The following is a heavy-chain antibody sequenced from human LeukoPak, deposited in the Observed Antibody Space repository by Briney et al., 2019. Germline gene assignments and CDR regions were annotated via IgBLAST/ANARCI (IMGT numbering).Heavy chain of an antibody. J-gene: IGHJ4*02. CDR2: IRSSGGST. CDR3: ARSIAARPPVCDY. Sequence: QPGGSLRLSCAASGFTFSDYYMNWIRQAPGKGLEWVSSIRSSGGSTYYANSVKGRFTISRDNSKNTLYLQMGSLRAEDMAVYYGARSIAARPPVCDYWGQGTLVTVPS. V-gene: IGHV3-64*01. D-gene: IGHD6-6*01. CDR1: GFTFSDYY.